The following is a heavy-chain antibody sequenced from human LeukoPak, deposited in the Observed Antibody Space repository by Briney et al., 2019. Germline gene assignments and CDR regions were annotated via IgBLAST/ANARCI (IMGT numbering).Heavy chain of an antibody. V-gene: IGHV1-46*01. Sequence: ASVKVSCKASGYTFTSYYMHWVRQAPGHGLEWMGIINPSGGSTSYAQKFQGRVTMTTDTSTSTAYMELRSLRSDDTAVYYCARDSKAALWFGELLRLTMNWFDPWGQGTLVTVSS. J-gene: IGHJ5*02. CDR1: GYTFTSYY. D-gene: IGHD3-10*01. CDR3: ARDSKAALWFGELLRLTMNWFDP. CDR2: INPSGGST.